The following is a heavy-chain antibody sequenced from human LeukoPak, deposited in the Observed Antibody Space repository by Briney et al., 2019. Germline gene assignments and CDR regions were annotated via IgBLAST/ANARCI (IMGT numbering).Heavy chain of an antibody. Sequence: SETLSLTCTVSGGSINGYYWTWIRQPPGKGLEWIGYIYYSGNTNYNPSLKRRVSLSVHTSKNQFSLRLSSVTAADTAIYYCARRRLGDAFDVWGQGTMVAVSS. J-gene: IGHJ3*01. V-gene: IGHV4-59*08. D-gene: IGHD3-16*01. CDR3: ARRRLGDAFDV. CDR1: GGSINGYY. CDR2: IYYSGNT.